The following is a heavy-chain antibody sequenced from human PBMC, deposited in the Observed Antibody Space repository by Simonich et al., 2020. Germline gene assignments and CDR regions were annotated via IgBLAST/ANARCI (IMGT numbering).Heavy chain of an antibody. V-gene: IGHV3-15*01. D-gene: IGHD2-2*01. J-gene: IGHJ4*02. CDR3: TTEDCSSTSCPDY. CDR1: GFTFSNAW. Sequence: EVQLVESGGGLVKPGGSLRLSCAASGFTFSNAWMSWVRQAPGKGLEGVGRIKSKTDGGTTDYAAPVKGRFTISRDDSKNTLYLQMNRLKTEDTAVYYCTTEDCSSTSCPDYWGQGTLVTVSS. CDR2: IKSKTDGGTT.